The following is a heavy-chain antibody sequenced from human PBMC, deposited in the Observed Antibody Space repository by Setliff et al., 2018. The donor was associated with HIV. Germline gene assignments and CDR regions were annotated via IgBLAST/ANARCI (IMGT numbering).Heavy chain of an antibody. J-gene: IGHJ5*02. V-gene: IGHV4-34*01. CDR2: VTHSGST. CDR3: ARHRQISDWFDP. D-gene: IGHD3-10*01. CDR1: GGSISPYY. Sequence: PSETLSLTCTVSGGSISPYYWTFIRQSPGKGLEWIGVVTHSGSTTYDPSLKSRIAISVDTSKNQFSLKLTSVTAADTAVYYCARHRQISDWFDPWGQGILVTVSS.